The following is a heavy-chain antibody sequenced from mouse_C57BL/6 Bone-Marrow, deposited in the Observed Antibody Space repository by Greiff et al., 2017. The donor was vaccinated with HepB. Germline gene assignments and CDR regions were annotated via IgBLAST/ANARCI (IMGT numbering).Heavy chain of an antibody. Sequence: EVKLVESGGGLVQPKGSLKLSCAASGFSFNTYAMNWVRQAPGKGLEWVARIRSKSNNYATYYADSVKDRFTISRDDSESMLYLQMNNLKTEDKARYYCGRHDVFAYWGQGTLVTVSA. CDR3: GRHDVFAY. J-gene: IGHJ3*01. CDR2: IRSKSNNYAT. V-gene: IGHV10-1*01. CDR1: GFSFNTYA.